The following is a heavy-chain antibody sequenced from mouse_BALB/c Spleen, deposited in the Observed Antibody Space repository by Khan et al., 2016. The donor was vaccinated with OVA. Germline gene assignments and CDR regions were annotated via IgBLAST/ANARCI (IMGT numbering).Heavy chain of an antibody. J-gene: IGHJ2*01. CDR2: ISYSGNT. V-gene: IGHV3-2*02. Sequence: EVQLVESGPGLVKPSQSLSLTCTVTGYSINSDYAWNWIRQFPGNKLEWMGYISYSGNTKYNPSLKSRISITRDTSKNQFFLQLNSVNTEDTATYDCARIYCGDFDYWGQGTTLTVSS. CDR1: GYSINSDYA. CDR3: ARIYCGDFDY. D-gene: IGHD1-1*02.